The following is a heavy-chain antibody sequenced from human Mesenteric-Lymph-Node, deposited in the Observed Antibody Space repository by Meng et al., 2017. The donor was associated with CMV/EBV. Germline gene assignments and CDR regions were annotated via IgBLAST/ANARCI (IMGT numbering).Heavy chain of an antibody. Sequence: GSLRLSCTVSGGSISSYYWSWIRQPAGKGLEWIGRIYTSGSTNYNPSLKSRVTMSVDTSKNQFSLKLSSVTAADTAVYYCARVSTTYGSGSYYGWFDPWGQGTLVTVSS. CDR1: GGSISSYY. V-gene: IGHV4-4*07. D-gene: IGHD3-10*01. J-gene: IGHJ5*02. CDR2: IYTSGST. CDR3: ARVSTTYGSGSYYGWFDP.